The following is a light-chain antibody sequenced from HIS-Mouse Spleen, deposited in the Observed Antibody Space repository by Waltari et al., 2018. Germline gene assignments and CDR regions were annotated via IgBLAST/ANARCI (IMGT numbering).Light chain of an antibody. CDR1: SSDVGGYNY. J-gene: IGLJ1*01. Sequence: QSALTQPRPVSGSPGQSVTIPCTGTSSDVGGYNYVSWYQQHPGKAPKLMIYDVSKRPQGVPDRFSGSKSGNTASLTISGLQAEDEADYYCCSYAGSYTGVFGTGTKVTVL. V-gene: IGLV2-11*01. CDR2: DVS. CDR3: CSYAGSYTGV.